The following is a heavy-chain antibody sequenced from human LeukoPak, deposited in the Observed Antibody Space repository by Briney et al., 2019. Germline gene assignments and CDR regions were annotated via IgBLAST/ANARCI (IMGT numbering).Heavy chain of an antibody. Sequence: PSETLSLTCAVSGGSISSGGYSWSWIRQPPGKGLEWIGYIYLSGSTYYNPSLKSRVTISVDRSKNQFSLKLSSVTAADTAVYYCARVSGYYATYDYWGQGTLVTVSS. D-gene: IGHD3-9*01. CDR2: IYLSGST. V-gene: IGHV4-30-2*01. CDR3: ARVSGYYATYDY. CDR1: GGSISSGGYS. J-gene: IGHJ4*02.